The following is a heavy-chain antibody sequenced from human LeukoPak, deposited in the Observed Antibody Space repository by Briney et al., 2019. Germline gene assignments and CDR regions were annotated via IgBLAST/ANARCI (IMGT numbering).Heavy chain of an antibody. J-gene: IGHJ4*02. V-gene: IGHV3-66*04. CDR2: IYSGGST. Sequence: GGSLRLSCAAPGFTVSSNYMSWVRQAPGKGLEWVSVIYSGGSTYYADSVKGRFTISRDNSKNTLYLQMNSLRAEDTAVYYCAKLLYYYDSSQPYWGQGTLVTVSS. D-gene: IGHD3-22*01. CDR3: AKLLYYYDSSQPY. CDR1: GFTVSSNY.